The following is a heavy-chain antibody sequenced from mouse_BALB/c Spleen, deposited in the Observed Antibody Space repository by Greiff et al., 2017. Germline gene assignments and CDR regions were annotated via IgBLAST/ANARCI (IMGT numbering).Heavy chain of an antibody. CDR1: GFTFTDYY. J-gene: IGHJ2*01. CDR3: ARKLAYYFDY. CDR2: IRNKANGYTT. Sequence: EGHLVESGGGLVQPGGSLRLSCATSGFTFTDYYMSWVRQPPGKALEWLGFIRNKANGYTTEYSASVKGRFTISRDNSQSILYLQMNTLRAEDSATYYCARKLAYYFDYWGQGTTLTVSS. V-gene: IGHV7-3*02. D-gene: IGHD4-1*01.